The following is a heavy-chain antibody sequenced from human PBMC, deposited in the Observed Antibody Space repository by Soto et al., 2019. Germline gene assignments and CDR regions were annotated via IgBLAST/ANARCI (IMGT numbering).Heavy chain of an antibody. D-gene: IGHD2-21*01. Sequence: QVQLVQSGAEVKKPGASVKVSCKASGYTYTNYGITWVRQVPGQGLEWVGWLSPYNGNTNYAQKLLGRVTMNTDTSTSTAYMELRSLRSDDTAVYYCVRGGEAYGLINWFDPWGQGTLVTVSS. CDR3: VRGGEAYGLINWFDP. V-gene: IGHV1-18*01. J-gene: IGHJ5*02. CDR1: GYTYTNYG. CDR2: LSPYNGNT.